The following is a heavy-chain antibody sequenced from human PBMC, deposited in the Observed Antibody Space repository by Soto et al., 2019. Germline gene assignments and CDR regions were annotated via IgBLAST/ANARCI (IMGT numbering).Heavy chain of an antibody. D-gene: IGHD3-22*01. V-gene: IGHV1-69*13. CDR1: GGTFSSYA. Sequence: ASVKVSCKASGGTFSSYAISWVRQAPGQGLEWMGGIIPIFGTANYAQKFQGRVTITADESTSTAYMELSSLRPEDTAVYYCARAKSITMIVVVTLYNWFDPWGQGTLVTVSS. J-gene: IGHJ5*02. CDR3: ARAKSITMIVVVTLYNWFDP. CDR2: IIPIFGTA.